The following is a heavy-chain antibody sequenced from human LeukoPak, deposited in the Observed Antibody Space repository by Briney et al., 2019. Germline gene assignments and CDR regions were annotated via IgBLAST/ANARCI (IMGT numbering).Heavy chain of an antibody. D-gene: IGHD6-6*01. CDR3: ARARWQLVPYFDS. CDR2: INPNRGGT. J-gene: IGHJ4*02. CDR1: VHTFTDYY. Sequence: ASVQVSCKASVHTFTDYYMRWVRHAPGQGLEWMGWINPNRGGTNFEQKFQGRVAMTRDTSISTAYLELGSLRSDDTAVYFCARARWQLVPYFDSWGQGTLVTVSS. V-gene: IGHV1-2*02.